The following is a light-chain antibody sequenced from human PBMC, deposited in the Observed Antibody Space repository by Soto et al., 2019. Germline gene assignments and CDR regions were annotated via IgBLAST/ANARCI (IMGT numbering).Light chain of an antibody. CDR3: RSYSSSSTYV. V-gene: IGLV2-14*01. CDR1: SSDVGGYNY. Sequence: QSVLTQPASVSGSPGQSITISCTGTSSDVGGYNYVSWYQQHPGKAPKLMIYDVSNRPSGVSNRFSGSKSGNTASLTISGLQADDVADYYCRSYSSSSTYVFVTGTIVT. J-gene: IGLJ1*01. CDR2: DVS.